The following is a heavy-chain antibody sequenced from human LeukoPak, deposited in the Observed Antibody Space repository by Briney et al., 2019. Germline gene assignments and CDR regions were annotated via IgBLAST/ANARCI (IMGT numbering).Heavy chain of an antibody. V-gene: IGHV3-9*01. D-gene: IGHD3-22*01. Sequence: GGSLRLSCAASGFTFSNYAMSWVRQAPGKGLEWVSGISWNSGSIGYADSVKGRFTISRDNAKNSLYLQMNSLRAEDTALYYCAKDNLPYYYDSRGFAGAFDIWGQGTMVTVSS. J-gene: IGHJ3*02. CDR2: ISWNSGSI. CDR3: AKDNLPYYYDSRGFAGAFDI. CDR1: GFTFSNYA.